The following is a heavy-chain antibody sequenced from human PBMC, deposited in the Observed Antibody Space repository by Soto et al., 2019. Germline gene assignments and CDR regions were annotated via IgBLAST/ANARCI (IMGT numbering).Heavy chain of an antibody. CDR1: GCTCNKYA. J-gene: IGHJ4*02. CDR2: VSDSGGST. Sequence: GGSLRLSCAASGCTCNKYAMSWVRQAPGKGLEWVSGVSDSGGSTYYAESVKGRFTISRDNPKNTLCLQMNDLRAEDTAVYYCARFDYFDTSGPAYWGQGTLVTVSS. D-gene: IGHD3-22*01. V-gene: IGHV3-23*01. CDR3: ARFDYFDTSGPAY.